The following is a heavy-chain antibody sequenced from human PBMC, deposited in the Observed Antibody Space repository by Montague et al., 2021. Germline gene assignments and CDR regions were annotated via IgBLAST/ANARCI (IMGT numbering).Heavy chain of an antibody. Sequence: SLRLSCAASGFTVSSNYMSWVRQAPGKGLEWVSLIYSSGNTNYADSVKDRFTISRDNSKNMVYLKMNSLRAEDTAVYFCSGHFIRGGYRRFDNWGQGTMVTVSS. CDR3: SGHFIRGGYRRFDN. CDR2: IYSSGNT. D-gene: IGHD5-12*01. V-gene: IGHV3-66*01. J-gene: IGHJ3*02. CDR1: GFTVSSNY.